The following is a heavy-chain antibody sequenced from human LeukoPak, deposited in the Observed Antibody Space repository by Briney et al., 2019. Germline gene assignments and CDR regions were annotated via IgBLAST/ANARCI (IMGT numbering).Heavy chain of an antibody. CDR1: GYSISSGYY. D-gene: IGHD3-3*01. Sequence: SETLSLTCAVSGYSISSGYYWGWIRQPPGKGLEWIGSIYHSGSTYYNPSLKSRVTISVDTSKNQFSLKLSSVTAADTAVYCCARTITIFGVVMDWYFDLWGRGTLVTVSS. CDR3: ARTITIFGVVMDWYFDL. CDR2: IYHSGST. V-gene: IGHV4-38-2*01. J-gene: IGHJ2*01.